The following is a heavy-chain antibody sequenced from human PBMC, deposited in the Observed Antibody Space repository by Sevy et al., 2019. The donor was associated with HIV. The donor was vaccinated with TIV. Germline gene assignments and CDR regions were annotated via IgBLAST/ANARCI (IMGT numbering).Heavy chain of an antibody. Sequence: GGSLRLSCTVSGFTFNNYGMHWVRQTPGRGLEWVSGLWYDGTNKFYADSVQGRFTISRDNTMNTLYLQMDSLRADDTAVYYCVGDWGGGATPYFDYWGQGALVTVSS. CDR1: GFTFNNYG. J-gene: IGHJ4*02. D-gene: IGHD3-16*01. CDR2: LWYDGTNK. CDR3: VGDWGGGATPYFDY. V-gene: IGHV3-33*01.